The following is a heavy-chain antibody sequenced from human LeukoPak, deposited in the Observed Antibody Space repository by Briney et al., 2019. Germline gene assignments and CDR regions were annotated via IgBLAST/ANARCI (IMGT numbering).Heavy chain of an antibody. J-gene: IGHJ5*02. CDR1: GGSISSNSYY. V-gene: IGHV4-39*07. Sequence: SETLSLTCAVSGGSISSNSYYWGWIRQPPGKGLEWIGSIYYSGSTYYNPSLKSRVTISVDTPKNQFSLKLSSVTAADTAVYYCARDKYYYGSGSDGNWFDPWGQGTLVTVSS. CDR3: ARDKYYYGSGSDGNWFDP. D-gene: IGHD3-10*01. CDR2: IYYSGST.